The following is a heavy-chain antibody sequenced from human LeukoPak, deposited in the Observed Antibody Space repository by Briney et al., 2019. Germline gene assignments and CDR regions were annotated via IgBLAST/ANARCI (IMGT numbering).Heavy chain of an antibody. CDR2: ISYDGSNK. CDR3: ARESVAVTPLVDY. V-gene: IGHV3-30*04. CDR1: GFTFSSYA. J-gene: IGHJ4*02. D-gene: IGHD6-19*01. Sequence: GRSLRLSCAASGFTFSSYAMHWVRQAPGKGLEWVAVISYDGSNKYYADSVKGRFTISRDNSKNTLYLQMNSLRAEDTAVYYCARESVAVTPLVDYWGQGTLVTVSS.